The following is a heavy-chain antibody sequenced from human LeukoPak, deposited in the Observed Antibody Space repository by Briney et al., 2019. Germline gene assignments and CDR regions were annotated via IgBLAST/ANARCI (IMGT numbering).Heavy chain of an antibody. Sequence: PGGSLRLSCLASGSASGFTFSSYGMSWVRQAPGKGLEWVANIKEDGSEKYYVDSVKGRFTISRDNAKNSLYLQMNSLRVEDTALYYCARDRVWRRAIPTAPSDIWGQGTMVTVSS. CDR1: GFTFSSYG. V-gene: IGHV3-7*03. D-gene: IGHD1-26*01. J-gene: IGHJ3*02. CDR2: IKEDGSEK. CDR3: ARDRVWRRAIPTAPSDI.